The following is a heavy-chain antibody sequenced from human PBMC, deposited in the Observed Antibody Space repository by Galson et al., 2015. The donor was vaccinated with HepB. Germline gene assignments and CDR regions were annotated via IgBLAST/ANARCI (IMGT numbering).Heavy chain of an antibody. CDR1: GYTFTSYY. V-gene: IGHV1-46*01. D-gene: IGHD6-6*01. J-gene: IGHJ6*02. Sequence: SVKVSCKASGYTFTSYYMHWVRQAPGRGLEWMGIINPSGGSTSYAQKFQGRVTMTRDTSTSTVYMELSSLRSEDTAVYYCARDIAARPNYYYYGMDVWGQGTTVTVSS. CDR2: INPSGGST. CDR3: ARDIAARPNYYYYGMDV.